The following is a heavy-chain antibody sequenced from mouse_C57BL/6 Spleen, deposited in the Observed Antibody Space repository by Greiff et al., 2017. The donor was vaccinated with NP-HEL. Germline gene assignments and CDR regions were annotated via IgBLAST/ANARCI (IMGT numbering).Heavy chain of an antibody. D-gene: IGHD1-2*01. J-gene: IGHJ1*03. V-gene: IGHV1-18*01. CDR3: ARRDFYYGRGYFDV. CDR1: GYTFTDYH. Sequence: EVQLQESGPELVKPGASVKIPCKASGYTFTDYHMDWVKQSHGKSLEWIGDINPNNGGTIYNQKFKGKATLTVDKSSSTAYMELRSLTSEDTAVYYCARRDFYYGRGYFDVWGTGTTVTVSS. CDR2: INPNNGGT.